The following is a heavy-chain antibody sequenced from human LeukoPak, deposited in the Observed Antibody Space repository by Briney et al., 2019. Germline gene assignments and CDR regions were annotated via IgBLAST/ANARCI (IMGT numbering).Heavy chain of an antibody. CDR2: ITSDGTTT. Sequence: GGSLRLSCVASGFIFSSYWMHGVRHAPGKGLVGVSRITSDGTTTRYADSVKGRFTISRDNAKNTLYLQMNSLRAEDTAVYYCVREYPASFDYWGQGTLVTVSS. V-gene: IGHV3-74*01. CDR3: VREYPASFDY. CDR1: GFIFSSYW. J-gene: IGHJ4*02.